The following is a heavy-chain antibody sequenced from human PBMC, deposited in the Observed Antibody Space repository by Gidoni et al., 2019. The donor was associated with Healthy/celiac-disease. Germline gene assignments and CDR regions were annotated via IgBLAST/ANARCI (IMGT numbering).Heavy chain of an antibody. CDR1: GFTFSSYA. CDR3: AKVISRGSSSLYY. J-gene: IGHJ4*02. V-gene: IGHV3-23*01. CDR2: ISGSGGST. Sequence: EVQLLESGGGLVQPGGSLRLSCAASGFTFSSYAMSWVRQAPGKGLEWFSAISGSGGSTYYADSVKGRFTISRDNSKNTLYLQMNSLRAEDTAVYYCAKVISRGSSSLYYWGQGTLVTVSS. D-gene: IGHD6-6*01.